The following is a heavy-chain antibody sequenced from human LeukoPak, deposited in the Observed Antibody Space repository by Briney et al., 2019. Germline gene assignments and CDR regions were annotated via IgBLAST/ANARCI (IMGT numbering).Heavy chain of an antibody. J-gene: IGHJ4*02. CDR3: AKDRRGCSSTSCYYQFDY. Sequence: QPGGSLRLSCAASGFTFSSYAMSWVRQAPGKGLEWVSAISDSGGSTYYADSVKGRFTISRDNSKNTVYLQMNSLRAEDTAVYYCAKDRRGCSSTSCYYQFDYWGQGTLVTVSS. V-gene: IGHV3-23*01. D-gene: IGHD2-2*01. CDR1: GFTFSSYA. CDR2: ISDSGGST.